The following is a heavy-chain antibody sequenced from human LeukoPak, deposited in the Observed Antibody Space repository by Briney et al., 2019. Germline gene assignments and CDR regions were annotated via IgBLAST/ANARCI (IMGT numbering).Heavy chain of an antibody. V-gene: IGHV3-23*01. D-gene: IGHD1-14*01. Sequence: GGSLRLSCGVSGFTFSNYGMSWVRQAPGKGLEWVSAIGGSGDSTNYADSVKGRFTISRDNSKNTLYLQMNSLRVEDTAVYYCARTWSFDYWGQGTLVTVSS. CDR2: IGGSGDST. J-gene: IGHJ4*02. CDR1: GFTFSNYG. CDR3: ARTWSFDY.